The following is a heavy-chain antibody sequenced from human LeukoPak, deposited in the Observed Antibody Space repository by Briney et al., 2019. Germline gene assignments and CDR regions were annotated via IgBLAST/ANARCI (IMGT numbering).Heavy chain of an antibody. Sequence: GGSLRLSCAASGFTFSSFGMSWVRQAPGKGLEWVAVISFDERNRYYTDSVKGRFTISGDNSKNTMYLQMNSLRTEDTAVYYCARPHSDYGGIDYWGQGTLVTVSS. J-gene: IGHJ4*02. D-gene: IGHD4-17*01. CDR2: ISFDERNR. CDR1: GFTFSSFG. CDR3: ARPHSDYGGIDY. V-gene: IGHV3-30*03.